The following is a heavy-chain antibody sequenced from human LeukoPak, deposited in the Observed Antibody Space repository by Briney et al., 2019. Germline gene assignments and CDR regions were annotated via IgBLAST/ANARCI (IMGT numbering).Heavy chain of an antibody. V-gene: IGHV3-15*01. Sequence: PGRSLRLSCAASGFSLRNYAMTWVRQAPGKGLEWVGHIKTKTDGGTTDYAARVKGRFTISRDDSKNTLYLQMKSLKTEDTALYYCTTGTWIQLWLADYWGQGTLVTVSS. J-gene: IGHJ4*02. CDR3: TTGTWIQLWLADY. CDR2: IKTKTDGGTT. CDR1: GFSLRNYA. D-gene: IGHD5-18*01.